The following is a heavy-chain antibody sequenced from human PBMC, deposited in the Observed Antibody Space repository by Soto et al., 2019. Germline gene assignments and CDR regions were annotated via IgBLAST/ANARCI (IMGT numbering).Heavy chain of an antibody. J-gene: IGHJ4*02. Sequence: VKVSCKASGYSFFSYYIHWVRQAPGQGLEWMGRFLASGGNTDYAQRFRGRVSTTRDTSTTNTVSLELTSLTSDDTAVYYCARGGATIFGVIDSWGQGTRVTVSS. D-gene: IGHD3-3*02. V-gene: IGHV1-46*01. CDR2: FLASGGNT. CDR1: GYSFFSYY. CDR3: ARGGATIFGVIDS.